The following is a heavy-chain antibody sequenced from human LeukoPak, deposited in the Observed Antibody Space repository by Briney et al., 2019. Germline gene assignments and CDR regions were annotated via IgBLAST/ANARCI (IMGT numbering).Heavy chain of an antibody. D-gene: IGHD6-13*01. CDR3: ARRPYESSSWMYYFDY. CDR1: GYTFTNYW. V-gene: IGHV5-51*01. J-gene: IGHJ4*02. CDR2: FYPGDSDI. Sequence: GESLKISCKASGYTFTNYWIGWVRQMPGKGLEWRGIFYPGDSDIRYSPSFQGQVTFSADKSISTAYLHWSSLKASDTAMYYCARRPYESSSWMYYFDYWGQGTLVTVSS.